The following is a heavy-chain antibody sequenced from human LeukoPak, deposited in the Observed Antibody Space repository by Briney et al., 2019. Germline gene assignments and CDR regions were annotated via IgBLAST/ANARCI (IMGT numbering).Heavy chain of an antibody. CDR2: ISAYNGNT. CDR3: ASLAAAGTHYYGMDV. D-gene: IGHD6-13*01. V-gene: IGHV1-18*01. J-gene: IGHJ6*02. CDR1: GYTFTSYA. Sequence: ASVKVSCKASGYTFTSYAFRWVRQAPGQGLEWMGWISAYNGNTNYAQKLQGRVTMTTDTSTSTAYMELRSLRSDDTAVYYCASLAAAGTHYYGMDVWGQGTTVTVSS.